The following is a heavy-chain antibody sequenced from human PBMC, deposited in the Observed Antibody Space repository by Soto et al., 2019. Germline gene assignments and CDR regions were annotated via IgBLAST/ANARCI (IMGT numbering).Heavy chain of an antibody. V-gene: IGHV4-59*01. Sequence: QVQLQESGPGLVKPSETLSLTCTVSGGSISSYYWSWIRQPPGKGLEWIGYIYYSGSTNYNPSLKSRVTISVDTSKNQFSLKLSFVTAADTAVYYCARDLMVRGVPDYWGQGTLVTVSS. CDR3: ARDLMVRGVPDY. CDR2: IYYSGST. D-gene: IGHD3-10*01. CDR1: GGSISSYY. J-gene: IGHJ4*02.